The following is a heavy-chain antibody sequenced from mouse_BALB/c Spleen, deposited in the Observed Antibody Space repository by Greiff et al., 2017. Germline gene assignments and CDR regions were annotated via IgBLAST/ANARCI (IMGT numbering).Heavy chain of an antibody. J-gene: IGHJ1*01. CDR2: ISSGGSYT. V-gene: IGHV5-9-4*01. CDR3: ARETTVTMDWYFDV. Sequence: EVQGVESGGGLVKPGGSLKLSCAASGFTFSSYAMSWVRQSPEKRLEWVAEISSGGSYTYYPDTVTGRFTISRDNAKNTLYLEMSSLRSEDTAMYYCARETTVTMDWYFDVWGAGTTVTVSS. D-gene: IGHD2-2*01. CDR1: GFTFSSYA.